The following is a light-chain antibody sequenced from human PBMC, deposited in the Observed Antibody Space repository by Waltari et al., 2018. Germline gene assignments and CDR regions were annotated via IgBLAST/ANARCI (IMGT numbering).Light chain of an antibody. CDR2: EDT. CDR3: YSSDSTGLRV. CDR1: ELPRKY. J-gene: IGLJ1*01. V-gene: IGLV3-10*01. Sequence: SYELPQTPSVSVSPGQKARITCSGHELPRKYAYWFQQKSGQAPRLVIYEDTKRPSGIPERFSGSSSGTVATLTITGAQVDDEADYYCYSSDSTGLRVFGGGTTVVVL.